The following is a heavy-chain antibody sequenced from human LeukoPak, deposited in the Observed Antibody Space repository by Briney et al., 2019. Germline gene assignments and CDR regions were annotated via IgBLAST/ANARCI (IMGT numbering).Heavy chain of an antibody. Sequence: PGRSLRLSCAASGLTFSSYGMHWVRQAPGKGLEWVAVVWYDGSNKYYADSVKGRFTISRDNSKNTLYLQMNSLRAEDTAVDYCAKEGEMATSFDSCGQGNLLTVSS. J-gene: IGHJ4*02. V-gene: IGHV3-33*06. CDR1: GLTFSSYG. CDR3: AKEGEMATSFDS. CDR2: VWYDGSNK. D-gene: IGHD5-24*01.